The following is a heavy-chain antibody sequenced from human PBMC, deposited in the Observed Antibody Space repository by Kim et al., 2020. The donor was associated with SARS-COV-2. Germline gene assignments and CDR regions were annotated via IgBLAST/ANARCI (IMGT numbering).Heavy chain of an antibody. J-gene: IGHJ4*02. V-gene: IGHV4-34*01. Sequence: SETLSLTCGVSGGPLIGYYWTWIRQPSGKGLEWIGEVTHGGRTNYSPSLQDRLTISVDMSKNQFSLKLASVTAADTAVYFCARAIDTSGYYYWGQGTLVT. D-gene: IGHD3-22*01. CDR1: GGPLIGYY. CDR2: VTHGGRT. CDR3: ARAIDTSGYYY.